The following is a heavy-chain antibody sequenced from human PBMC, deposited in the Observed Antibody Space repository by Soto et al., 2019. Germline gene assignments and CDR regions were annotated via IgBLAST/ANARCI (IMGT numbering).Heavy chain of an antibody. CDR2: ISYDGSNK. Sequence: QVQLVESGGGVVQPGRSLRLSCAASGFTFSSYAMHWVRQAPGKGLEWVAVISYDGSNKYYADSVKGRFTISRDNSKKTLYLQMNSLRAEDTAVYYSASDESDWGQGTLVTVSS. CDR1: GFTFSSYA. CDR3: ASDESD. V-gene: IGHV3-30-3*01. J-gene: IGHJ4*02.